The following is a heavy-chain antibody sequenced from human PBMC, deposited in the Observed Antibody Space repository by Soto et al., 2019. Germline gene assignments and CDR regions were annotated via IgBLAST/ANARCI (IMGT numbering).Heavy chain of an antibody. CDR2: INHSGST. J-gene: IGHJ6*02. CDR3: ARGFEQQLVLYYYSGMDV. V-gene: IGHV4-34*01. D-gene: IGHD6-6*01. CDR1: VGSFSGYY. Sequence: SETLALTCAVYVGSFSGYYWSWIRQPPGKGLEWIGEINHSGSTNYNPSLKSRVTISVDTSKNQFSLTLNSVTAADRAVYYCARGFEQQLVLYYYSGMDVWGQGTTVTVSS.